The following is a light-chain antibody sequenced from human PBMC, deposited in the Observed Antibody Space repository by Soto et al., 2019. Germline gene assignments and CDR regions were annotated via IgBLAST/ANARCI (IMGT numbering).Light chain of an antibody. CDR3: QKRSNWPLT. J-gene: IGKJ4*01. CDR2: DAS. Sequence: EIVLTQAPATLSLSPGERATLSCSASQSVSSYLAWYQQKPCQAPRLLSYDASNKAPGIPARFSGSGSGTDFALTSGSLEPGDFAVYYCQKRSNWPLTFGGGTKVEIK. V-gene: IGKV3-11*01. CDR1: QSVSSY.